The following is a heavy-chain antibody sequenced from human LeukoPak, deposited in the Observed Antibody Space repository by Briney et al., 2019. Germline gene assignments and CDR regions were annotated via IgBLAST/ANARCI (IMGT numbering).Heavy chain of an antibody. CDR3: VRDALEGYYSYYYMDV. D-gene: IGHD1-1*01. CDR2: ISNSGST. Sequence: SETLSLTCSVSGGPIISHYWSWVRQAPGKGLEWIGYISNSGSTDYYPCLRSRVTISIDTYNRQFYVQLNSVTVADSAIYYCVRDALEGYYSYYYMDVWGRRTTATVCS. CDR1: GGPIISHY. V-gene: IGHV4-59*11. J-gene: IGHJ6*03.